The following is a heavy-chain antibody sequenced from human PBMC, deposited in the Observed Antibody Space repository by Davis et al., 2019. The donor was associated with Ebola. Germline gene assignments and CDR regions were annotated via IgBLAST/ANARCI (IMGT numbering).Heavy chain of an antibody. J-gene: IGHJ4*02. Sequence: PGGSLRLSCSASGFTFSSYAMHWVRQAPGKGLEYVSAISSNGGSTYYADSVKGRFTISRDNSKNTLYLQMSSLRAEDMAVYFCVKGYCSSTSCSRAIWFDCWGQGTLVSVSS. V-gene: IGHV3-64D*06. D-gene: IGHD2-2*01. CDR1: GFTFSSYA. CDR2: ISSNGGST. CDR3: VKGYCSSTSCSRAIWFDC.